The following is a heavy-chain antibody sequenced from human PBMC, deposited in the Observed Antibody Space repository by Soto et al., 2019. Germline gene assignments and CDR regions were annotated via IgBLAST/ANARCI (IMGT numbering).Heavy chain of an antibody. D-gene: IGHD3-3*01. Sequence: SETLSLTCTVSGGSIGSYYWSWIRQPPGKGLEWIGYIFDTGSTNYNPSLESRVTISVDTSKNQFPLKLTSVTAADTAVYYCARGPNRFYFDYWGQGTLVTVSS. V-gene: IGHV4-59*12. CDR1: GGSIGSYY. J-gene: IGHJ4*02. CDR3: ARGPNRFYFDY. CDR2: IFDTGST.